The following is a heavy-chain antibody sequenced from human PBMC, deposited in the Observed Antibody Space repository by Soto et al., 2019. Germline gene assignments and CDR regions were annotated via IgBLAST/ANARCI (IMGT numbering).Heavy chain of an antibody. V-gene: IGHV3-23*01. Sequence: GGSLRLSCAASGFTFSSYAMSWVRQAPGKGLEWVSAISGSGGSTYYADSVKGRFTISRDNSKNTLYLQMNSLRAEDTAVYYCAKSLGYYGSGSYCFDYWGQGTLVTVSS. CDR2: ISGSGGST. CDR3: AKSLGYYGSGSYCFDY. CDR1: GFTFSSYA. J-gene: IGHJ4*02. D-gene: IGHD3-10*01.